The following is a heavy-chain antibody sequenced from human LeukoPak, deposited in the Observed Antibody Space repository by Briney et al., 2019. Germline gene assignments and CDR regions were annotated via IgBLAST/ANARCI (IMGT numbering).Heavy chain of an antibody. CDR2: INAGNGNT. CDR3: AGVSTGNHCSSTSCYNRDLDY. J-gene: IGHJ4*02. CDR1: GYTFTSYA. D-gene: IGHD2-2*02. Sequence: ASVKVSCKASGYTFTSYAMHWVRQAPGQRLEWMGWINAGNGNTKYSQKFQGRVTITRDTSASTAYMELSSLRSEDTAVYYCAGVSTGNHCSSTSCYNRDLDYWGQGTLVTVSS. V-gene: IGHV1-3*01.